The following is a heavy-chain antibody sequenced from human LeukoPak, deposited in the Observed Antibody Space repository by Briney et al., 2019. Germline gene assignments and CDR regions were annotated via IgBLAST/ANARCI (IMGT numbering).Heavy chain of an antibody. Sequence: GGSLRLSCAASGFTFSNYWMRWVRQAPGKGLVWVSRIKSDGRTTYYADSVKGRFTISRDDAKNTLYLQMNSLRAEDTAVYYCARAGVAVAYLYYFDYWGQGSLVTVSS. J-gene: IGHJ4*02. CDR1: GFTFSNYW. CDR3: ARAGVAVAYLYYFDY. D-gene: IGHD6-19*01. V-gene: IGHV3-74*01. CDR2: IKSDGRTT.